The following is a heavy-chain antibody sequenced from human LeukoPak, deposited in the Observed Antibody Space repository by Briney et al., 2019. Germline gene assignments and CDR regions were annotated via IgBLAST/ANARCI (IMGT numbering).Heavy chain of an antibody. V-gene: IGHV3-23*01. J-gene: IGHJ4*02. D-gene: IGHD1-26*01. Sequence: PGGSLRLSCAASGFTFSSYAMSWVRQALGKGLEWVSAISGSGGSTYYADSVKGRFTISRDNSKNTLYLQMNSLRAEDTAVYYCARDVVSGSYSPPYFDYWGQGTLVTVSS. CDR1: GFTFSSYA. CDR2: ISGSGGST. CDR3: ARDVVSGSYSPPYFDY.